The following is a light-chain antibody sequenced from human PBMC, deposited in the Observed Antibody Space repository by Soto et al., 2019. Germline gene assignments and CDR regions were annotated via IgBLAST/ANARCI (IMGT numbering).Light chain of an antibody. J-gene: IGKJ1*01. Sequence: DIVMTQSPLSLPVTPGKPASISCRSSQSLLQTNGYTYLDWYLQKPGQSPQLLIYLTSIRASGVPDRFSGSGSGTEFTLKISKVEAEDVGVYYCMQSLQTPPWTFGPGTKVEFK. CDR3: MQSLQTPPWT. CDR1: QSLLQTNGYTY. V-gene: IGKV2-28*01. CDR2: LTS.